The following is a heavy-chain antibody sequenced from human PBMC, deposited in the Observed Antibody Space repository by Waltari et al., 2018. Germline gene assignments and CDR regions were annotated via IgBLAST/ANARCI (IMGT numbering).Heavy chain of an antibody. CDR2: IYTSGGS. CDR3: ARGRGTYFDY. Sequence: QVQLQESGPGLVKPSETLSLTCTVPGGPIRGYYWRWIRQPAGKGLEWIGRIYTSGGSNYNPSLKRRITMSVDTSKNQFSLELNSVTAADTAVYFCARGRGTYFDYWGQGILVTVSS. J-gene: IGHJ4*02. V-gene: IGHV4-4*07. CDR1: GGPIRGYY. D-gene: IGHD3-16*01.